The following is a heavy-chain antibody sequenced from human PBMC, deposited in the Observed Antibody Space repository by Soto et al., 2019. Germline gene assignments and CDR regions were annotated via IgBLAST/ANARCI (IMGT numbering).Heavy chain of an antibody. J-gene: IGHJ4*02. CDR1: GFTFSSYE. D-gene: IGHD3-9*01. V-gene: IGHV3-48*03. CDR3: ARDKDDILTGYDPLDY. Sequence: EVQLVESGGGLVQPGGSLRLSCAASGFTFSSYEMNWVRQAPGKGLEWVSYISSSGSTIYYADSVKGRFTISRDNAKNSLYLQMNSLRAEDTAVYYCARDKDDILTGYDPLDYWGQGTLVTVSS. CDR2: ISSSGSTI.